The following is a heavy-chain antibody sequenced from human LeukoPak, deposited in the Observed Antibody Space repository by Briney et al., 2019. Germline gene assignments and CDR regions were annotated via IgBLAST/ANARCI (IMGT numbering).Heavy chain of an antibody. V-gene: IGHV4-34*01. D-gene: IGHD6-13*01. CDR2: INHSGST. Sequence: PSETLSLTCAVYGGSFSGYYWSWIRQPPGKGLEWNGEINHSGSTNYNPSLKSRVTISVDTSKNQFSLKLSSVTAADTAVYYCARETTSSWYDLYYYYGMDVWGQGTTVTVSS. CDR1: GGSFSGYY. J-gene: IGHJ6*02. CDR3: ARETTSSWYDLYYYYGMDV.